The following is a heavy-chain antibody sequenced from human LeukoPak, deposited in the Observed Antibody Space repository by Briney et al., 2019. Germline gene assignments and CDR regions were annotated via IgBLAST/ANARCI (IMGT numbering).Heavy chain of an antibody. V-gene: IGHV3-48*01. J-gene: IGHJ4*02. Sequence: PGGSLRLSCAASGFTFSSYSMNWVRQAPGKGLERVSYISSSSSTIYYADSVKGRFTISRDNAKNSLYLQMNSLRAEDTAVYYCARSSSRYCSGGSCYSGVLGYFDYWGQGTLVTVSS. D-gene: IGHD2-15*01. CDR2: ISSSSSTI. CDR3: ARSSSRYCSGGSCYSGVLGYFDY. CDR1: GFTFSSYS.